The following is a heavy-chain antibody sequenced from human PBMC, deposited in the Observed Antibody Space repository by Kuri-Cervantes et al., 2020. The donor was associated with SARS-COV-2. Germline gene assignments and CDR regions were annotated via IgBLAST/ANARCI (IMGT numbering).Heavy chain of an antibody. CDR2: ISSGSTTK. CDR1: GFTFSAYN. V-gene: IGHV3-48*01. D-gene: IGHD3-22*01. J-gene: IGHJ3*02. Sequence: GESLKISCAASGFTFSAYNMNWVRQAPGKGLEWVSFISSGSTTKYYADSVMGRFTISRDNSKNTLYLQMNSLRAEDTAVYYCAKDMYYDSSGFYDAFDIWGQGTMVTVSS. CDR3: AKDMYYDSSGFYDAFDI.